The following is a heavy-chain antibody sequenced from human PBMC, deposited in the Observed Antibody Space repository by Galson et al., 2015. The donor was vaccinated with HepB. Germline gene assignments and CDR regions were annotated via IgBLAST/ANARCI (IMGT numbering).Heavy chain of an antibody. D-gene: IGHD3-10*01. J-gene: IGHJ4*02. V-gene: IGHV1-69*04. CDR2: IIPILGIA. Sequence: SVKVSCKASGGTFSSYAISWVRQAPGQGLEWMGRIIPILGIANYAQKFQGRVTITADKSTSTAYMELSSLRSEDTAVYYCARASNFMVRGGGEFDYWGQGTLVTVSS. CDR3: ARASNFMVRGGGEFDY. CDR1: GGTFSSYA.